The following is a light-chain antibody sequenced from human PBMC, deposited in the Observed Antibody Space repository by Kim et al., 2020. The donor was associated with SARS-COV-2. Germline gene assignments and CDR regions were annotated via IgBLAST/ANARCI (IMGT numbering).Light chain of an antibody. CDR3: NSRDSSANRLV. V-gene: IGLV3-19*01. Sequence: SSELTQDPAVSVALGQTVRITCQGDSLRSYYASWYQQKPGQAPLLVIYGKDNRPSGIPDRFSGSSSGNTASLTITGAQAEDEADYYCNSRDSSANRLVFG. CDR2: GKD. J-gene: IGLJ2*01. CDR1: SLRSYY.